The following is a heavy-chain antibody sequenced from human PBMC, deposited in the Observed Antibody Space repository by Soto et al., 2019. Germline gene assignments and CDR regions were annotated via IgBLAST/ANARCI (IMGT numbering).Heavy chain of an antibody. CDR3: ARVAH. J-gene: IGHJ4*02. CDR1: GYTFTSQP. V-gene: IGHV1-3*04. Sequence: QVQLVQSGAEVKKPGASVKVSCKASGYTFTSQPVYWVRQAPGQSLEWMGWINTGTGNTRYSQQFQGRVTITRDMSARTAYMELSNLRFEDTAVYYCARVAHWGQGTLVTVSS. CDR2: INTGTGNT.